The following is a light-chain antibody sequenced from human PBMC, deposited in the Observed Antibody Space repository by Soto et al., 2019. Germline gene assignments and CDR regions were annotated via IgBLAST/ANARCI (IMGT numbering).Light chain of an antibody. Sequence: DIQMTQSPSTLSASVGDRVTITCRASQSISRSLAWYQQNPGKAPKLLIFDASSLESGVPSRFSGSGSGTEFTLTISSLQPEDFVTYYCQQYNSYATFGQGTKVDIK. V-gene: IGKV1-5*01. CDR2: DAS. CDR3: QQYNSYAT. CDR1: QSISRS. J-gene: IGKJ1*01.